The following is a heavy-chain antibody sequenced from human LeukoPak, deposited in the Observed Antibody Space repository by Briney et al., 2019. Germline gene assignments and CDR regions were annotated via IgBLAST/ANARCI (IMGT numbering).Heavy chain of an antibody. V-gene: IGHV3-23*01. CDR2: ISGGDPTT. CDR3: ARAAPTRTLIGSGADY. Sequence: GGSLRLSCAASGFTFSNYAMSWVRQAPGKGLEWVSSISGGDPTTYYADSVKGRFTISRDNSKNTLYLQMNSLRAEDTAVYYCARAAPTRTLIGSGADYWGQGTLVTVSS. D-gene: IGHD3-22*01. J-gene: IGHJ4*02. CDR1: GFTFSNYA.